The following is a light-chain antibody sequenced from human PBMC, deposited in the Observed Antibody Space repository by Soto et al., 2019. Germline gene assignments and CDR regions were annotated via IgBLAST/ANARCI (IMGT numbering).Light chain of an antibody. CDR3: QQYGTSPFT. V-gene: IGKV3-20*01. CDR1: QSVSSSY. J-gene: IGKJ3*01. CDR2: GAS. Sequence: EIVLTQSPGTLSLSPGDRATLSCRASQSVSSSYLAWYQQKPGQAPSLLIYGASNRATGIPDRFSGGGSGTDFTLTISRLEPEDFAVFFCQQYGTSPFTFGPGTTVDI.